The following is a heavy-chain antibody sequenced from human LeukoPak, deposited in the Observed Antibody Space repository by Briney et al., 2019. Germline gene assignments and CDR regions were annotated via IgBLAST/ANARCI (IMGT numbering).Heavy chain of an antibody. D-gene: IGHD1-26*01. J-gene: IGHJ4*02. CDR1: GFTFSSYS. Sequence: PGGSLRLSCAASGFTFSSYSMNWVRQAPGKGLEWVSSISSSSSYIYYADSVKGRFTISRDNSKNTLYLQMNSLRAEDTAVYYCARDHFEWELTYYFDYWGQGTLVTVSS. CDR3: ARDHFEWELTYYFDY. CDR2: ISSSSSYI. V-gene: IGHV3-21*01.